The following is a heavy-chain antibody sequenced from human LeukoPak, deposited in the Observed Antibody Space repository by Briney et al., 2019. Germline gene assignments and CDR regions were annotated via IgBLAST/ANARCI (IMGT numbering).Heavy chain of an antibody. CDR2: ITSRGEST. CDR1: GFTFSIYA. Sequence: GGSLRLSCAASGFTFSIYAMRWVRQAPGKGLQWVSSITSRGESTWYVDSVKGRFTITRDNSENTLYLQMHSLRAEDTAVYYCARDRPNYYGSDGHYYRRDGDYWGRGTLVSVSS. CDR3: ARDRPNYYGSDGHYYRRDGDY. D-gene: IGHD3-22*01. J-gene: IGHJ4*02. V-gene: IGHV3-23*01.